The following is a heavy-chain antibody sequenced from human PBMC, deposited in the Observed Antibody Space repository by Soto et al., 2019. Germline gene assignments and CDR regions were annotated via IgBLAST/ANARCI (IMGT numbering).Heavy chain of an antibody. CDR3: ARDLADYGDYDTTYYYYGMDV. CDR2: IWYDGSNK. Sequence: QVQLVESGGGVVQPGRSLRLSCAASGFTFSSYGMHWVRQAPGKGLEWVAVIWYDGSNKYYADSVKGRFTISRDNSKNTLYLQMNSLRAEDTAVYYCARDLADYGDYDTTYYYYGMDVWGQGTTVTVS. CDR1: GFTFSSYG. D-gene: IGHD4-17*01. J-gene: IGHJ6*02. V-gene: IGHV3-33*01.